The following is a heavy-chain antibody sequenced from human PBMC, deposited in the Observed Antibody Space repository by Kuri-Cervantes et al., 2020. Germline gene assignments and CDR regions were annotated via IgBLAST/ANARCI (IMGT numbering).Heavy chain of an antibody. D-gene: IGHD6-13*01. CDR1: GFTFSSYG. CDR3: SRDGGRSTIAPADPFDY. Sequence: SLKISCAASGFTFSSYGMHWVRQAPGKGLEWVAVISYDGSNKYYADSVKGRFTISRDNSKNTLYLQMNSLRAEDTAVYYCSRDGGRSTIAPADPFDYWGQGTLVTVSS. V-gene: IGHV3-30*03. J-gene: IGHJ4*02. CDR2: ISYDGSNK.